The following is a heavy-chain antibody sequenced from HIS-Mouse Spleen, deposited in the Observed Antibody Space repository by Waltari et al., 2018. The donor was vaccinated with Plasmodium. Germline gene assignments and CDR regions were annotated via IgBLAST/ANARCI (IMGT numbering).Heavy chain of an antibody. D-gene: IGHD6-13*01. V-gene: IGHV3-7*01. CDR2: RKQDGSEK. Sequence: EVQLVESGGGLVQPGGSLRLSCAASGFTFRSYWMSWVRQGPGKGLEWVDNRKQDGSEKYYVDSVKGRFTISRDNAKNSLYLQMNSLRAEDTAVYYCASSWYWYFDLWGRGTLVTVSS. J-gene: IGHJ2*01. CDR3: ASSWYWYFDL. CDR1: GFTFRSYW.